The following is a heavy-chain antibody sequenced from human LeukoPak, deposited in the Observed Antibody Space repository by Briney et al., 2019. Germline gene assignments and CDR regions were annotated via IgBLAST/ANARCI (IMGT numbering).Heavy chain of an antibody. CDR1: GFTFSDYS. J-gene: IGHJ4*02. Sequence: GGSLRLSCAASGFTFSDYSMNWVRQAPGKGLEWVEVIWNNGNNRYADSVRGRFTISRDDSKNTLYLQMDSLRAEDTAVYYCARDSVGVPTDFGYWGQGTLVTVSS. CDR2: IWNNGNNR. V-gene: IGHV3-33*08. CDR3: ARDSVGVPTDFGY. D-gene: IGHD1-26*01.